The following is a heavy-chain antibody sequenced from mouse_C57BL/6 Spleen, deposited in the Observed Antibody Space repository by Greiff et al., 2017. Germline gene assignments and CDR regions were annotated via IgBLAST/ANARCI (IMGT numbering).Heavy chain of an antibody. J-gene: IGHJ2*01. Sequence: EVQLVESGGGLVKPGGSLKLSCAASGFTFSDYGMHWVRQAPEKGLEWVAYISSGSSTIYYADTVKGRFTLPRDNAKNTLFLQMTSLRSEDTAMYYCAREGLLAPFDYWGQGTTLTVSA. V-gene: IGHV5-17*01. CDR1: GFTFSDYG. D-gene: IGHD1-1*01. CDR2: ISSGSSTI. CDR3: AREGLLAPFDY.